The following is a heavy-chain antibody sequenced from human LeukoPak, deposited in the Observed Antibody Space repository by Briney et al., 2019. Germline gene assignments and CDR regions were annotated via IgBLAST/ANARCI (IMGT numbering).Heavy chain of an antibody. CDR1: GFTFSDFW. J-gene: IGHJ4*02. CDR2: INQDGSAK. V-gene: IGHV3-7*01. D-gene: IGHD1-26*01. Sequence: GVSLRLSCAASGFTFSDFWMSWVRQAPGKGLEWVANINQDGSAKYYVDSLKGRFTISRDNAKNSLYLQVNSLRAEDTAAYYCARDKIVGPTLLDYWGQGTLVTVSS. CDR3: ARDKIVGPTLLDY.